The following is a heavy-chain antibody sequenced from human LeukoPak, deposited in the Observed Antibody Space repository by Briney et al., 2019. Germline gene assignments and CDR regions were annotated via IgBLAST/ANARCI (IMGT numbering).Heavy chain of an antibody. J-gene: IGHJ6*02. CDR3: ARERQWMIRGVVPYYYGMDV. V-gene: IGHV3-48*03. Sequence: GGSLRLSCEVSGFTFSDFEMNWVRQAPGKGLEWISFISNGGTIEYYADSAKGRFTISRDNARNSLYLQMNSLRAEDTATYYCARERQWMIRGVVPYYYGMDVWGQGTTVTVSS. CDR1: GFTFSDFE. CDR2: ISNGGTIE. D-gene: IGHD3-10*01.